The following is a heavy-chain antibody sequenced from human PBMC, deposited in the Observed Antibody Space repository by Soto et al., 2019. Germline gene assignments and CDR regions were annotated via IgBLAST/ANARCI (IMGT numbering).Heavy chain of an antibody. Sequence: EVKLLESGGGLAQPGGSLRLSCVGSGFTFDSYAISWVRQAPGERLQWIAAISGSADGTDYAHSVRGRFTISRDNAKKTVHLQMDSLRVDDTAVYFCAKDTVGGYSFWSGYYSDGLDVWGKGTLVTVS. CDR2: ISGSADGT. CDR3: AKDTVGGYSFWSGYYSDGLDV. CDR1: GFTFDSYA. D-gene: IGHD3-3*01. V-gene: IGHV3-23*01. J-gene: IGHJ3*01.